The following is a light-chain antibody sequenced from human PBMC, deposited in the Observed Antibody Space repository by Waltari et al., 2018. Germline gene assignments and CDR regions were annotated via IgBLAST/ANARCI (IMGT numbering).Light chain of an antibody. J-gene: IGLJ7*01. CDR3: QTWGTGIGV. CDR2: VNSDGSP. Sequence: QLVLTQSPSASASLGASVKLTCTLSSGHSSYAIAWHQQQPEKGPRYLMKVNSDGSPTKGDGIPDRFSGSSSGAEHYLTISSLQSEDEADYYCQTWGTGIGVFGGGTQLTVL. V-gene: IGLV4-69*02. CDR1: SGHSSYA.